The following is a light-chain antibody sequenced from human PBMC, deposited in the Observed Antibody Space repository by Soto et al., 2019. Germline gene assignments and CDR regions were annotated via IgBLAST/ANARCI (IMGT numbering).Light chain of an antibody. Sequence: EIVLTQSPGTLSLSPGERATLSCRASQSVGSSHLAWYQQKPGQAHRLLIYGASSRATGIPDRFSGSGSGTDFTLTIRRLEPEDFAVYYCQQYGSAPWTFGQGTKVDI. CDR1: QSVGSSH. CDR3: QQYGSAPWT. CDR2: GAS. J-gene: IGKJ1*01. V-gene: IGKV3-20*01.